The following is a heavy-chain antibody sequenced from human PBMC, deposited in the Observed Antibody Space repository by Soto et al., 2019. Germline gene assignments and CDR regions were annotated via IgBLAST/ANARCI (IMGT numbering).Heavy chain of an antibody. Sequence: QVQLVESGGGVVQPGRSLRLSCAASGFTFSSYGMHWVRQAPGKGLEWVAVISYDGSNKYYADSVKGRFTISRDNSKNRLYLQMNSLRAEDTAVYYCAKVGSGWHGESYFDYWGQGTLVTVSS. V-gene: IGHV3-30*18. CDR3: AKVGSGWHGESYFDY. CDR2: ISYDGSNK. D-gene: IGHD6-19*01. CDR1: GFTFSSYG. J-gene: IGHJ4*02.